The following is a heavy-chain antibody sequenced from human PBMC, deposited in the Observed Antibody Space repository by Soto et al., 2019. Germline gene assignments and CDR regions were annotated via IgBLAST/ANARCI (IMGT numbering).Heavy chain of an antibody. V-gene: IGHV3-13*05. Sequence: EVQLVESGGGLVQPGGSLRLSCAASGFTFNRYDMHWVRQTTGKGLEWVSTVAAGGDPFYPGSVRGRFTISRENAKDSLYLQMNSLRAGDTAIYYCARGRRDSSGWYADYWGQGTLVTVSS. J-gene: IGHJ4*02. D-gene: IGHD6-19*01. CDR3: ARGRRDSSGWYADY. CDR1: GFTFNRYD. CDR2: VAAGGDP.